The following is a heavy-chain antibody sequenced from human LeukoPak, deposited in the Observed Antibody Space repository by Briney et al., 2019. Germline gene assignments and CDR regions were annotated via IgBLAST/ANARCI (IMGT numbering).Heavy chain of an antibody. CDR3: ASTTATHYYDSSGYWDY. CDR2: IYYSGST. J-gene: IGHJ4*02. CDR1: GGSISSSSYY. Sequence: SETLPLTCTVSGGSISSSSYYWGWIRQPPGKGLEWIGSIYYSGSTYYNPSLKSRVTISVDTSKNQFSLKLSSVTAADTAVYYCASTTATHYYDSSGYWDYWGQGTLVTVSS. D-gene: IGHD3-22*01. V-gene: IGHV4-39*07.